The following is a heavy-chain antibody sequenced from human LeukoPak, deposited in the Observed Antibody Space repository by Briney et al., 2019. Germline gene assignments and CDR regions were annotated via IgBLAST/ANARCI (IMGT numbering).Heavy chain of an antibody. V-gene: IGHV4-30-4*01. CDR1: GGSISSGDYY. Sequence: SETLSLTCTVSGGSISSGDYYWSWIRQPPGQGLVWIGYIYYSGSTYYNPSLKSRVTISVDTSKKQFSLKLSSVPAADTAVYYCARVRSAYCGGDCHHIDYWGQGTLVTVSS. D-gene: IGHD2-21*02. CDR3: ARVRSAYCGGDCHHIDY. J-gene: IGHJ4*02. CDR2: IYYSGST.